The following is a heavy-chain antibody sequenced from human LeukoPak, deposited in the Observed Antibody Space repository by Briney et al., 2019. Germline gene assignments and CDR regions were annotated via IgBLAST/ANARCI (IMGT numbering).Heavy chain of an antibody. CDR1: GFTVSSNY. CDR3: ARGGYTYGFEANFDY. J-gene: IGHJ4*02. D-gene: IGHD5-18*01. CDR2: IYSGGST. V-gene: IGHV3-53*01. Sequence: GGSLRLSCAASGFTVSSNYMSWVRQAPGKGLEWVSVIYSGGSTYYADSVKGRFTISRDNYKNTLYLQMNSLRVEDTGVYYCARGGYTYGFEANFDYWGQGTLVTVSS.